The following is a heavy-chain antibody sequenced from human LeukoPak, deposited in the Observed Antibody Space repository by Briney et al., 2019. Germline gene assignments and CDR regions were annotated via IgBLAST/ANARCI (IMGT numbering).Heavy chain of an antibody. D-gene: IGHD2-2*01. J-gene: IGHJ4*02. Sequence: GESLKISCKGSGYSFTNYWISWVRQLPGKGLEWMGIIYPSDSDTRYSPSFQGQVTISADKSITTAYLQWSSLKASDTAMYYCARRGYCATTTCYRLCDYWGQGTLVTVSS. CDR1: GYSFTNYW. CDR2: IYPSDSDT. CDR3: ARRGYCATTTCYRLCDY. V-gene: IGHV5-51*01.